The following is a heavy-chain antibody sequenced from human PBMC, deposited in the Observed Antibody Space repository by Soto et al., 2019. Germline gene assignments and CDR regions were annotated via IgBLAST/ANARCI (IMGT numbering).Heavy chain of an antibody. D-gene: IGHD3-22*01. CDR3: AKSGYHLEHIQYYYDSSSLDY. CDR2: INPNSGGT. J-gene: IGHJ4*02. CDR1: GYTFTAYY. V-gene: IGHV1-2*02. Sequence: ASVKVSCKASGYTFTAYYLHWVRQAPGQGLEWMGWINPNSGGTYFAQKFQGRVTLTRDTSISTAYMELGRLISDDTAVYYCAKSGYHLEHIQYYYDSSSLDYWGQGTLVTVSS.